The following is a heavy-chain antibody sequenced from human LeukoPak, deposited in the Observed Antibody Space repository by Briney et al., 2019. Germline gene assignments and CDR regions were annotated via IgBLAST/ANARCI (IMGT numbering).Heavy chain of an antibody. J-gene: IGHJ3*02. Sequence: GGSLRLSCAASGFTFSSYGMHWVRQAPGKGLEWVAVISYDGSNKYYADSVKGRFTISRDNSKNTLYLQMNSLRAEDTAVYYCAKTSGYCSSTSCYTRGFYDAFDIWGQGTMVTVSS. CDR2: ISYDGSNK. V-gene: IGHV3-30*18. D-gene: IGHD2-2*02. CDR3: AKTSGYCSSTSCYTRGFYDAFDI. CDR1: GFTFSSYG.